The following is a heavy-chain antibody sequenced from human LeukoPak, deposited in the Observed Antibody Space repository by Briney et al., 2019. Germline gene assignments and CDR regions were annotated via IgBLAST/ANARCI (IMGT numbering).Heavy chain of an antibody. V-gene: IGHV4-59*12. D-gene: IGHD2-8*01. CDR1: GGSISSFY. Sequence: PSETLSLTCTVSGGSISSFYWSWIRQPPGKGLEWIGYIYHSGSAKYNPSLKSRVTISVDTSKNQFSLKLSSVTAADTAVYYCARGLRDIVLMVYAIPAFDIWGQGTMVTVSS. CDR3: ARGLRDIVLMVYAIPAFDI. J-gene: IGHJ3*02. CDR2: IYHSGSA.